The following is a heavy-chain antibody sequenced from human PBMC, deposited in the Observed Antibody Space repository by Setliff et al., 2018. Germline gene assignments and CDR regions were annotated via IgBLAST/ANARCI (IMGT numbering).Heavy chain of an antibody. V-gene: IGHV3-33*08. CDR1: GFTFSTYR. D-gene: IGHD2-21*01. CDR3: ARDRVIDAFDI. J-gene: IGHJ3*02. CDR2: IWDDGVKK. Sequence: PGGSLRLSCAASGFTFSTYRMHWVRQAPGKGLGWVAVIWDDGVKKYHADSVKGRFTISRDNSRNPLYLQMNSLRPEDAAVYYCARDRVIDAFDIWGQGTMVTVSS.